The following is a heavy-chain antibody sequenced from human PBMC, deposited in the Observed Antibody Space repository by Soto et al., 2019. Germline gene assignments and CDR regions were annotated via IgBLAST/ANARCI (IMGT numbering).Heavy chain of an antibody. CDR1: GYTFTNYD. V-gene: IGHV1-8*01. J-gene: IGHJ4*02. D-gene: IGHD4-17*01. CDR3: VRVYGEIDY. CDR2: MNPKSGNT. Sequence: GASVKVSCKASGYTFTNYDINWVRQATGQGLEWMGWMNPKSGNTGYAQQFQGRIIMTRSTSISTAYMELSSLRSEDTALYYCVRVYGEIDYWGQGTLVTAPQ.